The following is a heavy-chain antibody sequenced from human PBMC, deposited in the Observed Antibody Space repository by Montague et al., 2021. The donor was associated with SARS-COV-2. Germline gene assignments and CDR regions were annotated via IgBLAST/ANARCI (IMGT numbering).Heavy chain of an antibody. CDR3: ARSPRGSGTGWLDY. J-gene: IGHJ4*02. CDR1: GFTSGDYQ. Sequence: SLRLSCAASGFTSGDYQMTWVRQAPGKGLQWVTNINQDETAETYVDSVKGRLTISRDNAKNSLILQMNSLKDEDTAVYYCARSPRGSGTGWLDYWGQGTLVTVSS. D-gene: IGHD3/OR15-3a*01. CDR2: INQDETAE. V-gene: IGHV3-7*01.